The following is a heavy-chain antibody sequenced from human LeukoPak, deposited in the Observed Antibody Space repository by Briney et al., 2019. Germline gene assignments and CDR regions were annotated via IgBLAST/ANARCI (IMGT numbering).Heavy chain of an antibody. CDR3: ARDRYSGSYYTSGAFDI. CDR1: GGSISSGGYS. CDR2: IYYSGSP. Sequence: PSETLSLTCAVTGGSISSGGYSWSWIRQPPEKGLEWIGYIYYSGSPNYNPSLKSRVTISVGTSKNQFSLRLSSVTAADTAVYYCARDRYSGSYYTSGAFDIWGQGTMVTVSS. J-gene: IGHJ3*02. V-gene: IGHV4-61*08. D-gene: IGHD1-26*01.